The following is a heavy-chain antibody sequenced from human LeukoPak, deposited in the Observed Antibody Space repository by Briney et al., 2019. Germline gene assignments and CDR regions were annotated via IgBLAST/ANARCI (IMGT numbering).Heavy chain of an antibody. D-gene: IGHD2-15*01. CDR3: AKNLLGSEAYSWYFDL. V-gene: IGHV3-23*01. Sequence: GGSLRLSCAASGLTIRYDGMSWVRQAPGKGLEWVSSITGSGGSTYVDSVKGRFTISRDNSKNTLYLQMNGLRAEDTAVYYCAKNLLGSEAYSWYFDLWGRGTLVTVSS. CDR1: GLTIRYDG. CDR2: ITGSGGST. J-gene: IGHJ2*01.